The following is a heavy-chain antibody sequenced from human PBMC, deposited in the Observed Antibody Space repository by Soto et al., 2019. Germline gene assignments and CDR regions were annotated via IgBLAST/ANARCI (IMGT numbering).Heavy chain of an antibody. CDR2: INHSGST. J-gene: IGHJ4*02. CDR3: ASSSGGSGQFDY. CDR1: GGSFSGYY. V-gene: IGHV4-34*01. Sequence: QVQLQQWGAGLLKPSETLSLTCAVYGGSFSGYYWSWIRQPPGKGLEWIGEINHSGSTNYNPSLKSRVTISVDTSKNQFSLKLSSVTAADTAVYYCASSSGGSGQFDYWGQGTLVTVSS. D-gene: IGHD2-15*01.